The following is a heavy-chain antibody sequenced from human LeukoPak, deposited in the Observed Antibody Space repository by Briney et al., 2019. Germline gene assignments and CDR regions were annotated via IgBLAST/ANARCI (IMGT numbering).Heavy chain of an antibody. J-gene: IGHJ4*02. CDR1: GFTFSSYG. Sequence: GGSLRLSCAASGFTFSSYGMHWVRQAPGKGLEWVAIISYDGSNKYYADSVKGRFTISRDNSKNTLYLQMNSLRAEDTAVYYCAKVLDGDYWGQGTLVTVSS. D-gene: IGHD3/OR15-3a*01. CDR3: AKVLDGDY. CDR2: ISYDGSNK. V-gene: IGHV3-30*18.